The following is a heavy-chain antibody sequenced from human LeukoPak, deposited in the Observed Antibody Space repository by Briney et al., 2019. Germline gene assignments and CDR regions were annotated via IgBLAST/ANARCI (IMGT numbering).Heavy chain of an antibody. V-gene: IGHV3-33*01. D-gene: IGHD3-22*01. J-gene: IGHJ3*02. CDR3: AREDSSGAFDI. Sequence: GGSLRLSCAASRFTFSTYGMHWVRQAPGKGLEWVAVVWYDESNKYYVDSVKGRFTISRDNSKNTLYLQMNSLRVEDTALYYCAREDSSGAFDIWGQGTMVTVSS. CDR2: VWYDESNK. CDR1: RFTFSTYG.